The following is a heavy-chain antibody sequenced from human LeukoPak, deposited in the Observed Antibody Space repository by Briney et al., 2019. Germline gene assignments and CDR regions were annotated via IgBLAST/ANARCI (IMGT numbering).Heavy chain of an antibody. J-gene: IGHJ5*02. CDR1: GFTFRSYS. V-gene: IGHV3-21*01. Sequence: GGSLRLSCAASGFTFRSYSMNWVRQAPGKGLEWVSSISSSSSYIYYADSVKGRFTISRDNAKNSLYLQMNSLRAEDTAVYYCSRDPYSSGWYVWFDPWGQGTLVTVSS. D-gene: IGHD6-19*01. CDR2: ISSSSSYI. CDR3: SRDPYSSGWYVWFDP.